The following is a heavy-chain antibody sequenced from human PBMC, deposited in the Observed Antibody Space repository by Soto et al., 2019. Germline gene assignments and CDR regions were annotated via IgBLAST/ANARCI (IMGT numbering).Heavy chain of an antibody. Sequence: QVQLVQSGAEVKKPGASVKVSCKASGYTFTSYAMHWVRQAPGQRLEWMGWINAGNGNTKYSQKFQGRVTITRDTSASTAYMELSSLRSEDTAVYYCARTVYNDFWSGSVPDMDVWGKGTTVTVSS. CDR2: INAGNGNT. D-gene: IGHD3-3*01. CDR1: GYTFTSYA. J-gene: IGHJ6*03. V-gene: IGHV1-3*01. CDR3: ARTVYNDFWSGSVPDMDV.